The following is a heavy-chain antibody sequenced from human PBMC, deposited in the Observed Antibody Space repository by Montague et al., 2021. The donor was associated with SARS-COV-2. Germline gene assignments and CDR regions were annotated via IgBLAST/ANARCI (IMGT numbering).Heavy chain of an antibody. CDR2: NNYSGST. J-gene: IGHJ6*02. CDR3: ARGRGLAVLFDFYYYGMDV. Sequence: TLSLTCAVYGGSFSGYYWTWIRQPPGKGLEWIGENNYSGSTNYNPSLKSRVTMSVDMSKNQFSLKLRSVTAADTAVYYCARGRGLAVLFDFYYYGMDVWGQGTTVTVSS. CDR1: GGSFSGYY. V-gene: IGHV4-34*01. D-gene: IGHD6-19*01.